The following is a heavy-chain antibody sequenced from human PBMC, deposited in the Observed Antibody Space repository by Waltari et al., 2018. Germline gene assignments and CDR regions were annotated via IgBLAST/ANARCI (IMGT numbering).Heavy chain of an antibody. J-gene: IGHJ2*01. V-gene: IGHV4-39*01. D-gene: IGHD2-8*01. Sequence: QLQLQESGPGLVQPSETLSLTCTVSGGSISSRSYYWGWIRQPPGKGLEWIGSIYYSGSTYYNPSLKSRVTISVDTSKNQFSLKLSSVTAADTAVYYCARHPAMTIMLWYFDLWGRGTLVTVSS. CDR1: GGSISSRSYY. CDR2: IYYSGST. CDR3: ARHPAMTIMLWYFDL.